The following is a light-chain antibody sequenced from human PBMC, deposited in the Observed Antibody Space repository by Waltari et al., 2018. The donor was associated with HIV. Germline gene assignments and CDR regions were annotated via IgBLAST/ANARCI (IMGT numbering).Light chain of an antibody. CDR3: AAWDDSLSAPV. CDR1: SSNIGSNY. Sequence: QSVLTQPPSASGTPGQRVTISCSGSSSNIGSNYVYWYQQLPGTTPKLLIYRNNQRPSGRPDRFSGSKSRTSPSLAISGLRSEDGADYYCAAWDDSLSAPVFGGGTKLTVL. J-gene: IGLJ3*02. CDR2: RNN. V-gene: IGLV1-47*01.